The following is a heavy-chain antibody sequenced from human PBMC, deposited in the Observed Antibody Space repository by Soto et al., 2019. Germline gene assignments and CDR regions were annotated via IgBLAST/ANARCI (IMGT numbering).Heavy chain of an antibody. Sequence: QVQLVESGGGVVQPGRSLRLSCAASGFTFSSYGMHWVRQAPGKGLEWVAVIWYDGSNKYYADSVKGRLTISRDNSKNTLYLQMNSLRAEDKAVYYCATSELNWGQGTLVTVSS. CDR1: GFTFSSYG. CDR2: IWYDGSNK. V-gene: IGHV3-33*01. D-gene: IGHD1-7*01. J-gene: IGHJ4*02. CDR3: ATSELN.